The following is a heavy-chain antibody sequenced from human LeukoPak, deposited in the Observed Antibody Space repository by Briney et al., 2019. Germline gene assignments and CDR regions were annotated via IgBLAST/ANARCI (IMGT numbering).Heavy chain of an antibody. Sequence: ASVKVSCKASGYTFTSYDINWVRQATGQGLEWRGWITPNSGNTGYAQKFQGRVTITRNTSISTAYMELSSLRSEDTAVYYCARGPGIAVAGTSYYYMDVWGKGTTVTVSS. CDR2: ITPNSGNT. J-gene: IGHJ6*03. V-gene: IGHV1-8*03. CDR1: GYTFTSYD. D-gene: IGHD6-19*01. CDR3: ARGPGIAVAGTSYYYMDV.